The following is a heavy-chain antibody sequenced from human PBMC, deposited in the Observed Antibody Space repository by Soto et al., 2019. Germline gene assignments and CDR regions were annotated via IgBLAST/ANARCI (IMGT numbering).Heavy chain of an antibody. Sequence: GGPLRLPCAAFELTFSNYKMHLVSQAPGKGLEWVSYISSSGNTIHYADSVKGRFTISRDNAKKSLYLQMNSLRAEDTAVYYCARDEYGGAYDYWGQGTLVTVSS. CDR1: ELTFSNYK. CDR3: ARDEYGGAYDY. J-gene: IGHJ4*02. D-gene: IGHD4-17*01. CDR2: ISSSGNTI. V-gene: IGHV3-48*03.